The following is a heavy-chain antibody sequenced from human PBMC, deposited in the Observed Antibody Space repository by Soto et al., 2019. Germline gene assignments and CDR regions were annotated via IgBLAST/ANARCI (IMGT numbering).Heavy chain of an antibody. CDR2: IRSKANSYAT. CDR3: TRHVIGSCSGGSCYREDY. J-gene: IGHJ4*02. Sequence: GGSLRLSCAASGFTFSGSAMHWVRQASGKGLEWVGRIRSKANSYATAYAASVKGRFTISRDDSKNTAYLQMNSLKTEDTAVYYCTRHVIGSCSGGSCYREDYWGQGTLVTVSS. V-gene: IGHV3-73*01. CDR1: GFTFSGSA. D-gene: IGHD2-15*01.